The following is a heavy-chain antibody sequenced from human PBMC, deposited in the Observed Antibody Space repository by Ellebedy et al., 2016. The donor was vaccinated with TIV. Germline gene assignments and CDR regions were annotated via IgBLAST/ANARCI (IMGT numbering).Heavy chain of an antibody. CDR1: GGTFSSHA. CDR3: ARGSSNWLPRD. J-gene: IGHJ4*02. V-gene: IGHV1-69*13. Sequence: ASVKVSXXSSGGTFSSHAFTWVRLAPGQGLEWVGGIIPLYGAAHYAQNFNGRVTITAVESTSTLYMELSSLTSDDTAVYYCARGSSNWLPRDWGQGTLVTVSS. D-gene: IGHD2-2*01. CDR2: IIPLYGAA.